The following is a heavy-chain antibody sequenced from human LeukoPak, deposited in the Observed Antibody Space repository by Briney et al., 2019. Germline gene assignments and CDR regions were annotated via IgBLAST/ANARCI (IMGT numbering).Heavy chain of an antibody. CDR1: GFTLSTYA. J-gene: IGHJ4*02. CDR2: PSSRDAGT. V-gene: IGHV3-23*01. D-gene: IGHD2-21*01. CDR3: AKAPVTSCRGAYCYPFDS. Sequence: AGRCLRLSCAASGFTLSTYAMSWVRQTPGKGLEGVVAPSSRDAGTYHAGSVRGRLTMSRDNSKNTLYLQMSSLRAEDAAVYFCAKAPVTSCRGAYCYPFDSWGQGTLVTVSS.